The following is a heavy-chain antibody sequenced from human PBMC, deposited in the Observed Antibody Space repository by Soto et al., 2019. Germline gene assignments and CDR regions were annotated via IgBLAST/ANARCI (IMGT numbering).Heavy chain of an antibody. CDR2: IYYSGST. D-gene: IGHD5-18*01. Sequence: SETLSLTCTVSGGSISSSSYYWGWIRQPPGKGLEWIGSIYYSGSTYYNPSLKSRVTISVDTSKNQFSLKLSSVTAADTAVYYCARQNRGYSYGWGEYYYYYGMDVWGQGTTVTVSS. V-gene: IGHV4-39*01. CDR3: ARQNRGYSYGWGEYYYYYGMDV. J-gene: IGHJ6*02. CDR1: GGSISSSSYY.